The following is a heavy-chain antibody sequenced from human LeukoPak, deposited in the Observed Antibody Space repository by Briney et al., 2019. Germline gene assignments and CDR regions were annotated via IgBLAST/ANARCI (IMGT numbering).Heavy chain of an antibody. CDR1: GYTFTSYG. D-gene: IGHD6-13*01. CDR3: ARVADSSSWYSELGAFDI. CDR2: ISAYNGNT. V-gene: IGHV1-18*01. Sequence: GASVKVSCKASGYTFTSYGISWVRQAPGQGLEWMRRISAYNGNTNYAQKLQGRVTMTTDTSTSTAYMELRSLRSDDTAVYYCARVADSSSWYSELGAFDIWGQGTIVTVSS. J-gene: IGHJ3*02.